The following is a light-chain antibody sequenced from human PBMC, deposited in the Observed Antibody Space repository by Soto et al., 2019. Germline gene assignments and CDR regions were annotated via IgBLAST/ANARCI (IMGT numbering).Light chain of an antibody. CDR2: DVS. CDR1: QSISSY. CDR3: QQRSNWPIT. V-gene: IGKV3-11*01. Sequence: IVLTQSPATLSFAPCERATLSCRSSQSISSYLAWHQQKPGQAPRLLIYDVSNRATGVPARFSGSGSGTDFTLTISSLEPEDFAIYYCQQRSNWPITFGQGTRLEIK. J-gene: IGKJ5*01.